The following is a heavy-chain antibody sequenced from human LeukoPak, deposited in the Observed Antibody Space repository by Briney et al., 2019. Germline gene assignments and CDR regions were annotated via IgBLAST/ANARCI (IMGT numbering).Heavy chain of an antibody. CDR2: ISGYNGNT. CDR1: GYTFTSYG. J-gene: IGHJ4*02. CDR3: ARGYDYIWGTFRSPPFFDY. D-gene: IGHD3-16*02. Sequence: GASVKVSCKASGYTFTSYGISWVRQAPGQGLEWMGWISGYNGNTNYAQKLQGRVTMTTDTSTSTAYMELRSLRSDDTAVYFCARGYDYIWGTFRSPPFFDYWGQGTLVTVSS. V-gene: IGHV1-18*01.